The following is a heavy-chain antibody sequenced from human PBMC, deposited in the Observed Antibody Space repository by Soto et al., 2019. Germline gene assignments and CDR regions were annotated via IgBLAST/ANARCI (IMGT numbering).Heavy chain of an antibody. V-gene: IGHV4-4*07. D-gene: IGHD2-15*01. J-gene: IGHJ6*02. Sequence: SETLSLTCTVSGGSISSYYWTWIRRPAGKGLEWIGRIYTTGTTNYNPSLKSRVTLSLDTSKNQFSLKLNSVTAADTAVYYCARGGAGYCSGGNCSNFFYGMDVCGQGTTVTV. CDR1: GGSISSYY. CDR2: IYTTGTT. CDR3: ARGGAGYCSGGNCSNFFYGMDV.